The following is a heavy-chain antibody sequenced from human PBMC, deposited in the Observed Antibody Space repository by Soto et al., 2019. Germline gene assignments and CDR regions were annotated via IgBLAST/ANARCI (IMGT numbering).Heavy chain of an antibody. Sequence: SETLSLTCIVSGGSLSNYYWSWIRQPPGKGLEWIGYIYYRGSTNYNPSLKSRVTISVDRSKNQFSLKLSSVTAADTAVYYCDRVPDYWGQGTLVTVSS. J-gene: IGHJ4*02. V-gene: IGHV4-59*12. CDR3: DRVPDY. CDR2: IYYRGST. CDR1: GGSLSNYY.